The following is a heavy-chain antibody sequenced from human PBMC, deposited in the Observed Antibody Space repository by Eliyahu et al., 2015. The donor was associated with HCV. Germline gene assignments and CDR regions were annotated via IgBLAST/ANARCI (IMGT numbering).Heavy chain of an antibody. D-gene: IGHD2-2*01. CDR1: GYTFTNYA. J-gene: IGHJ5*02. CDR3: ARDKSSSSGNWFDP. Sequence: QVQLVQSGAEEKKPGASVKVSCKTSGYTFTNYAMNWVRQAPGQRLEWMGWINVGNGYAKYSQKFQGRVTITKDTSANTVYMELRSLRSEDTGVYYCARDKSSSSGNWFDPWGQGSLVTVSS. V-gene: IGHV1-3*05. CDR2: INVGNGYA.